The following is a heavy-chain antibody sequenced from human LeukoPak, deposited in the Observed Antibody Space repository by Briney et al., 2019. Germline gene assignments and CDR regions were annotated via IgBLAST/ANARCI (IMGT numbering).Heavy chain of an antibody. J-gene: IGHJ4*02. Sequence: ASVKVSCKASGYTFTNYAMNWVRQAPGQGLEWMGWINTNTGNPTYAQGFTGRFVFSLDTSVSTAYLQISSLKTEDTAVYYCARERPTETYYYDSSGYDYWGQGTLVTVSS. CDR2: INTNTGNP. CDR1: GYTFTNYA. V-gene: IGHV7-4-1*02. D-gene: IGHD3-22*01. CDR3: ARERPTETYYYDSSGYDY.